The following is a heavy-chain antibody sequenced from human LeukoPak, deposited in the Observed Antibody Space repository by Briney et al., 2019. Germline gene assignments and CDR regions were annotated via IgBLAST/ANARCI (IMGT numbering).Heavy chain of an antibody. CDR3: ARGATSFYDTNFRGWFDP. CDR1: GYTFTSYG. Sequence: GASVKVSCKASGYTFTSYGITWVRQAPGQGLEWMGWISSNNANRNYAQKFQSRVTMTTDTSTSTAYMELRSLRSDDTAVYYCARGATSFYDTNFRGWFDPWGQGTLVTVSS. V-gene: IGHV1-18*01. CDR2: ISSNNANR. J-gene: IGHJ5*02. D-gene: IGHD2/OR15-2a*01.